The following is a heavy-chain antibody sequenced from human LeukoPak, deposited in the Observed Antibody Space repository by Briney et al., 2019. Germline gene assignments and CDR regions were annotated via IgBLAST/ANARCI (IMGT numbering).Heavy chain of an antibody. CDR2: INPSGGST. Sequence: ASVKVSCKASGYTFTSYYMHWVRQSPGQGLEWMGIINPSGGSTSYAQKFQGRVTMTRDMSTSTVYMELSSLRSEDTAVYYRARGGVVPVEKFDYWGQGTLVTVSS. CDR3: ARGGVVPVEKFDY. D-gene: IGHD2-2*01. CDR1: GYTFTSYY. J-gene: IGHJ4*02. V-gene: IGHV1-46*01.